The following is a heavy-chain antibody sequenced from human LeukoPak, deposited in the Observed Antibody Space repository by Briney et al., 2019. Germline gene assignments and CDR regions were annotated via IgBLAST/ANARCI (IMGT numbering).Heavy chain of an antibody. J-gene: IGHJ6*02. CDR2: ISAYNGNT. Sequence: ASVKVSCKASGYTFTSYGISWVRQAPGQGLEWMGWISAYNGNTNYAQKLQGRVTMTTDTSTSTAYMELRSLRSDDTAVYYCARDPRFLGSSSGMDVWGQGTTVTVSS. V-gene: IGHV1-18*01. CDR1: GYTFTSYG. CDR3: ARDPRFLGSSSGMDV. D-gene: IGHD6-6*01.